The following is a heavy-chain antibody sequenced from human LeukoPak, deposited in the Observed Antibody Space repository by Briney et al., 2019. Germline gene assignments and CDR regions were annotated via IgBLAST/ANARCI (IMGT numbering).Heavy chain of an antibody. CDR2: IYPGDSDT. V-gene: IGHV5-51*01. D-gene: IGHD1-26*01. CDR1: GYSFTSYW. Sequence: GESLQISCKGSGYSFTSYWIGWVRQLPGKGLEWMGIIYPGDSDTRYSPSFQGQVTISADESISTAYLQWSSLKASDTAMYYCAVGATEEGSGFKQEWGQGTLVTVSS. CDR3: AVGATEEGSGFKQE. J-gene: IGHJ4*02.